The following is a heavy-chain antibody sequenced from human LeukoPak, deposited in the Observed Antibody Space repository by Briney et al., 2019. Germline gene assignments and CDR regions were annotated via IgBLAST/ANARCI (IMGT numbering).Heavy chain of an antibody. J-gene: IGHJ4*02. CDR1: GFTFSSYA. D-gene: IGHD2-15*01. Sequence: GGSLRLSCAASGFTFSSYAMSWVRQAPGKGLEWVSGITGSGGSTYYADSVKGRFTISRDNSKNTLFLQMNSLRAEDTAVYYCVRDRESSSKGHFDYWGQGTLVTVSS. V-gene: IGHV3-23*01. CDR3: VRDRESSSKGHFDY. CDR2: ITGSGGST.